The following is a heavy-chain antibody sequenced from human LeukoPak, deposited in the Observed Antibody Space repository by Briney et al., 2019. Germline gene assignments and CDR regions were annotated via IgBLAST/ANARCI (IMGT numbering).Heavy chain of an antibody. CDR2: ISYDGSNK. V-gene: IGHV3-30*18. J-gene: IGHJ4*02. CDR3: AKDLGNWELLSYFDY. D-gene: IGHD1-26*01. CDR1: GFTFSSYG. Sequence: PGGSLRLSCAASGFTFSSYGMRWVRQAPGKGLEWVAVISYDGSNKYYADSVKGRFTISRDNSKNTLYLQMNSLRAEDTAVYYCAKDLGNWELLSYFDYWGQGTLVTVSS.